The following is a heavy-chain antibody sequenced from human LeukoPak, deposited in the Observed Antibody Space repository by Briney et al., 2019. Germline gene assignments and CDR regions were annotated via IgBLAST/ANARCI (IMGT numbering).Heavy chain of an antibody. Sequence: GASVKASCKASGYTFTSYGISWVRQAPGQGLEWMGWISAYNGNTNYAQKLQGRVTMTTDTSTSTAYMELRSLRSDDTAVYYCARDRVNNYYYYGMDVWGQGTTVTVSS. CDR3: ARDRVNNYYYYGMDV. CDR2: ISAYNGNT. D-gene: IGHD3-22*01. V-gene: IGHV1-18*01. J-gene: IGHJ6*02. CDR1: GYTFTSYG.